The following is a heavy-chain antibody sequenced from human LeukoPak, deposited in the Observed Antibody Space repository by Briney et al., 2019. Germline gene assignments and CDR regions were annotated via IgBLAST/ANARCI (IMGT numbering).Heavy chain of an antibody. CDR1: GGSISSSSYY. CDR3: ARHSVVPAAIWFDP. V-gene: IGHV4-39*01. J-gene: IGHJ5*02. Sequence: SETLSLTCTVSGGSISSSSYYWGWIRQPPGKGLEWIGSIYYSGSTYYNPSLKSRVTISVDTSKNQFSLKLSSVTAADTAVYYCARHSVVPAAIWFDPWGREPWSPSPQ. D-gene: IGHD2-2*01. CDR2: IYYSGST.